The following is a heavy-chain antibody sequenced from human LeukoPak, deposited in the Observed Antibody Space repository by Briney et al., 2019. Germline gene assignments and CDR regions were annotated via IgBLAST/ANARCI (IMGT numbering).Heavy chain of an antibody. V-gene: IGHV4-59*01. CDR1: GDSISTYY. D-gene: IGHD3-22*01. CDR3: ARDYDSSGYYWS. Sequence: PSETLSLTCTVSGDSISTYYWSWIRQPPGKGLEWIGYIYYSGSTNYNPSLKSRVTMSVDTSKNQFSLKLSSVTAADTAVYYCARDYDSSGYYWSWGQGILVTVSS. CDR2: IYYSGST. J-gene: IGHJ4*02.